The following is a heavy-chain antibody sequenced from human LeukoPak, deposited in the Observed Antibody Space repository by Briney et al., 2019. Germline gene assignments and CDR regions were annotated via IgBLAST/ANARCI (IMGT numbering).Heavy chain of an antibody. V-gene: IGHV1-46*01. CDR1: GYTFTNYY. CDR3: ARGSIVGATFDYFDY. J-gene: IGHJ4*02. D-gene: IGHD1-26*01. Sequence: ASVKVSCKASGYTFTNYYIHWVRQAPGQGLEWVGLINPNGGNTGYAQRFQGRVTVTTDTSTSTVFMELNSLQSEDTAVYYCARGSIVGATFDYFDYWGQGTLVTVSS. CDR2: INPNGGNT.